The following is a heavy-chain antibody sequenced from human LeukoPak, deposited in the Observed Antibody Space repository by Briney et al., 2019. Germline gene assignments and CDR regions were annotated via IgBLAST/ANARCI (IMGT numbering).Heavy chain of an antibody. Sequence: PGGSLRLSCAASGFTFSSYAMSWVRQAPGKGLEWVSAISGGGGSTYYADSVKGRFTISRDNSKNTLYLQMNSLRAEDTAVYYCAKEGDSSGYSRYFDYWGQGTLVTVSS. V-gene: IGHV3-23*01. D-gene: IGHD3-22*01. CDR1: GFTFSSYA. CDR3: AKEGDSSGYSRYFDY. CDR2: ISGGGGST. J-gene: IGHJ4*02.